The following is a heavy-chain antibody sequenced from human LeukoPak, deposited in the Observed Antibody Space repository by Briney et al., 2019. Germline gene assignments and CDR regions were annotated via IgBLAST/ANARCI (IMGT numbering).Heavy chain of an antibody. D-gene: IGHD6-19*01. CDR1: GYTFTSYG. Sequence: GASVKVSCKASGYTFTSYGISWVRQAPGQGLEWMGWINPNSGGTNYAQKFQGRVTMTRDTSISTAYMELSRLRSDDTAVYYCARAGAYSSGWFDPWGQGTLVTVSS. CDR2: INPNSGGT. CDR3: ARAGAYSSGWFDP. V-gene: IGHV1-2*02. J-gene: IGHJ5*02.